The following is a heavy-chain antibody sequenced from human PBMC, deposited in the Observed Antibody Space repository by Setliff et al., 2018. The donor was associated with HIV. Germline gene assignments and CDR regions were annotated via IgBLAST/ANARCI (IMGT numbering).Heavy chain of an antibody. CDR3: ARVLFLRAVAGVNWFDP. D-gene: IGHD6-19*01. CDR1: GPSIITTDYY. V-gene: IGHV4-39*02. J-gene: IGHJ5*02. CDR2: IYFSGST. Sequence: SETLSLTCSFSGPSIITTDYYWAWVRQPPGKGLEWIGSIYFSGSTDYNPSLKSRVTISGDTSQRHFSLSLASVTAADTAVYYCARVLFLRAVAGVNWFDPWGQGTLVTVSS.